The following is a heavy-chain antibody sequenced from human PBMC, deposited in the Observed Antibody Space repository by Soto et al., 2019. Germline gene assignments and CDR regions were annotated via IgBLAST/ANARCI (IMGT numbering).Heavy chain of an antibody. Sequence: KPSETLSLTCAVYGGSFSGYYWSWIRQPPGKGLEWIGEINHSGSTNYNPSLKSRVTISVDTSKNQFSLKLSSVTAADTAVYYCARGSGAAAGIFDYWGQGTLVTVSS. CDR1: GGSFSGYY. V-gene: IGHV4-34*01. J-gene: IGHJ4*02. CDR2: INHSGST. D-gene: IGHD6-13*01. CDR3: ARGSGAAAGIFDY.